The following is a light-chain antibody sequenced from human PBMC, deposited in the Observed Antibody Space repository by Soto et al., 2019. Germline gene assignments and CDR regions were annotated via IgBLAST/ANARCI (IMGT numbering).Light chain of an antibody. CDR3: QQYNKWPWT. J-gene: IGKJ1*01. V-gene: IGKV3-20*01. Sequence: NVLTQSPGTLSLSPGERATLSCRASQSLSGNYLAWYQQKPGQAPRVLIYRASIRATGISDRFSGSGSGTDFTLTISRLEPEDLAVYYCQQYNKWPWTFGQGTKVEI. CDR2: RAS. CDR1: QSLSGNY.